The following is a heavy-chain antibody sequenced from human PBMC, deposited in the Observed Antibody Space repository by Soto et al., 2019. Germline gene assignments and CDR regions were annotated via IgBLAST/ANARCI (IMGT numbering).Heavy chain of an antibody. CDR1: GGSISSSSYY. V-gene: IGHV4-39*01. J-gene: IGHJ6*02. Sequence: PSETLSLTCTVSGGSISSSSYYWGWIRQPPGKGLEWIGSIYYSGSTYYNPSLKSRVTISVDTSKNQFSLKLSSVTAADTAVYYCARVPAAIYYYYYGMDVWGQGTTVTVSS. D-gene: IGHD2-2*01. CDR3: ARVPAAIYYYYYGMDV. CDR2: IYYSGST.